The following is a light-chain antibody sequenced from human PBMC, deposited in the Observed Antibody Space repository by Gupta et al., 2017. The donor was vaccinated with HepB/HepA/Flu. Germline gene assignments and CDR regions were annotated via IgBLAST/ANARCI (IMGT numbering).Light chain of an antibody. Sequence: EIQLTQSPSSLSSSVGDRVTITCQATHDINTFLNWFQQKSGKAPRLLIYGASKLESGVPPRFSGSGSGTEFSFTITNLQPEDVASYGCQQYDHLPHTFGQGTELEI. CDR2: GAS. CDR1: HDINTF. CDR3: QQYDHLPHT. J-gene: IGKJ2*01. V-gene: IGKV1-33*01.